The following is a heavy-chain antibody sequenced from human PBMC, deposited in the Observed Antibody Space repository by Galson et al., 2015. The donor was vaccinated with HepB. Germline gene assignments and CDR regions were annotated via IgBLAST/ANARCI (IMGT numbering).Heavy chain of an antibody. CDR1: GGSITSGDFS. Sequence: TLSLTCTVSGGSITSGDFSWSWIRQAPGKDLEWIGSFYYGGSMYYSPSLRSRLSLSVGTSNHQFSLKLTSVTPADTAIYYCARDLGMRIGAFNVWGRGTVVTVSP. D-gene: IGHD2/OR15-2a*01. CDR2: FYYGGSM. V-gene: IGHV4-30-4*08. CDR3: ARDLGMRIGAFNV. J-gene: IGHJ3*01.